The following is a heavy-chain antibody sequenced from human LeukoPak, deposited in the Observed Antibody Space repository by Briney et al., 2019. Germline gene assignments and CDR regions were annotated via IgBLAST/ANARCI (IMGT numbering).Heavy chain of an antibody. Sequence: GGSLRLSCAASGFTFSSYGMHWVRQAPGKGLEWVAVISYDGSNKYYADSVKGRFTISRDNSKNTLYLQMNSLRAEDTAVYYCAKEGDGSCRDYWGQGTLVTVSS. D-gene: IGHD2-15*01. CDR2: ISYDGSNK. CDR3: AKEGDGSCRDY. V-gene: IGHV3-30*18. J-gene: IGHJ4*02. CDR1: GFTFSSYG.